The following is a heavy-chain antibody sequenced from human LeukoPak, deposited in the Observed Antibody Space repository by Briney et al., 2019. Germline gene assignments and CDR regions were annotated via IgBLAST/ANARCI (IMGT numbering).Heavy chain of an antibody. CDR1: GGSISSYY. J-gene: IGHJ4*02. Sequence: SETLSLTCTVSGGSISSYYWSWIRLPPGKGLEWIGYIYFSGSTNYNPSLKSRVTISVDTSKNQFSLRLTSVTAADTAVYYCARDQTYSGSGIYTYFDYWGQGILVTVSS. CDR3: ARDQTYSGSGIYTYFDY. CDR2: IYFSGST. D-gene: IGHD3-10*01. V-gene: IGHV4-59*12.